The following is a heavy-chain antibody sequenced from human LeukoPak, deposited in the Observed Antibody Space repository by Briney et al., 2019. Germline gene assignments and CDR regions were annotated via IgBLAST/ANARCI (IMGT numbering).Heavy chain of an antibody. Sequence: GASVKVSCKASGYTFTSYGISWVRQAPGQGLEWMGWISAYNGNTNYAQKFQGRVTMTTDTSTSTANMELRSLRSDDTAVYYCVRVARRIIDYWGQGTLVTVSS. J-gene: IGHJ4*02. CDR2: ISAYNGNT. V-gene: IGHV1-18*01. CDR3: VRVARRIIDY. D-gene: IGHD2-15*01. CDR1: GYTFTSYG.